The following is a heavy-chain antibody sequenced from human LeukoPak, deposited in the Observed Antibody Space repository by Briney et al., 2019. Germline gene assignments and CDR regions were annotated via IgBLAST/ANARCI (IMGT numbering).Heavy chain of an antibody. V-gene: IGHV3-33*01. CDR2: IWYDGSNK. CDR3: ARGEGDYGDSYYFDY. CDR1: GFTFSSYG. J-gene: IGHJ4*02. D-gene: IGHD4-17*01. Sequence: GGSLRLSCAASGFTFSSYGMHWVRLAPGKGLEWVAVIWYDGSNKYYADSVKGRFTISRDNSKNTLYLQMNSLRAEDTAVYYCARGEGDYGDSYYFDYWGQGTLVTVSS.